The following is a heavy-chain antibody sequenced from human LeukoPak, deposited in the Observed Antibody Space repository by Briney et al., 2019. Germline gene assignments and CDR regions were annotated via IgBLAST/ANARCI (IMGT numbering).Heavy chain of an antibody. CDR3: ARGYRAVTTYLGVYYYGMDV. D-gene: IGHD4-17*01. V-gene: IGHV1-69*04. J-gene: IGHJ6*02. Sequence: SVKVSCKASGGTFSSYAISWVRQAPGQGLEWMGRIIPILGIANYAQKFQGRVTITADKSTSTAYMELSSLRSEDTAVYYCARGYRAVTTYLGVYYYGMDVWGQRTTVTVSS. CDR1: GGTFSSYA. CDR2: IIPILGIA.